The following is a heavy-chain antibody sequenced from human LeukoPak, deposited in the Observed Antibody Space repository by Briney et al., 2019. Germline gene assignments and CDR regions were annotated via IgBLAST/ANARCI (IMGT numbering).Heavy chain of an antibody. J-gene: IGHJ5*02. CDR1: GFKFDDYA. CDR2: ISWTSDNV. V-gene: IGHV3-9*01. Sequence: PGGSLRLSCVASGFKFDDYAMFWVRQAPGKGLEWVAGISWTSDNVAYVDSVKGRFTISRDNAKNSLYLQMSSLREEDTAVYYCARDGYCSSNSCYKGRWFDPWGQGTLVTVSS. CDR3: ARDGYCSSNSCYKGRWFDP. D-gene: IGHD2-2*02.